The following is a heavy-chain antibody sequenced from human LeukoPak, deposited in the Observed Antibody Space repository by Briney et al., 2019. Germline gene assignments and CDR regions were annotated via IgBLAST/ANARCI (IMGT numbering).Heavy chain of an antibody. J-gene: IGHJ4*02. Sequence: PGGSLRLSCAASGFSFSSYGMHWVRQAPGKGLEWVAFIRYDGSNKYYADSVKGRFTISRDNSKNTLYLQMNSLRVEDTAVYYCASDLDYGDSENYWGQGTLVTVSS. CDR2: IRYDGSNK. D-gene: IGHD4-17*01. CDR3: ASDLDYGDSENY. CDR1: GFSFSSYG. V-gene: IGHV3-30*02.